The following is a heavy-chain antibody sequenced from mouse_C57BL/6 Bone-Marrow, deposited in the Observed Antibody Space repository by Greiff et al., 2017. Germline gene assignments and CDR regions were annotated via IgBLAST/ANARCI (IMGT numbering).Heavy chain of an antibody. J-gene: IGHJ4*01. D-gene: IGHD1-1*01. CDR3: ARSGTTVKYYYAMDY. CDR2: INPSNGGT. V-gene: IGHV1-53*01. CDR1: GYTFTSYW. Sequence: QVQLQQPGTELVKPGASVKLSCKASGYTFTSYWMHWVKQRPGQGLEWIGNINPSNGGTNYNEKFKSKATLTVDTSSSTAYMQLSSLTSEDSAVXYCARSGTTVKYYYAMDYWGQGTSVTVSS.